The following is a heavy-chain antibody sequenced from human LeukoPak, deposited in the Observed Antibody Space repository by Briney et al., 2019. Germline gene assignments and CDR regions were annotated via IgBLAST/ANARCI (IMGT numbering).Heavy chain of an antibody. Sequence: ASVKVSCKASGYTFTSYGISWVRQAPGQGLEWMGWISAYNGNTNYAQKLQGRVTMTTDTSTSTAYMELRSLRSDDTAVYYCARGGVLRFLEWLLVDQANFDYWGQGTLVTVSS. D-gene: IGHD3-3*01. CDR3: ARGGVLRFLEWLLVDQANFDY. CDR1: GYTFTSYG. V-gene: IGHV1-18*01. CDR2: ISAYNGNT. J-gene: IGHJ4*02.